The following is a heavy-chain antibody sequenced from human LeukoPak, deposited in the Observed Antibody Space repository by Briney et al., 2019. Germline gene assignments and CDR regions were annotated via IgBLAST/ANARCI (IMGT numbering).Heavy chain of an antibody. D-gene: IGHD3-3*01. CDR1: GGSISSSSYY. CDR3: ARHILRIPMFGLVGLGFYP. CDR2: IYYSGST. V-gene: IGHV4-39*01. Sequence: PSETLSLTCTVSGGSISSSSYYWGWIRQPPGKGLEGIGRIYYSGSTYYNPSLKSRVTISVDTSKNQFSLKLSSVTAAEAAEYYSARHILRIPMFGLVGLGFYPRGERALVTLSS. J-gene: IGHJ5*02.